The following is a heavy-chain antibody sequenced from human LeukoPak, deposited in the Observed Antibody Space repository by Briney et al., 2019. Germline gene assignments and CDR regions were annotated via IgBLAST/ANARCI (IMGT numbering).Heavy chain of an antibody. V-gene: IGHV3-23*01. J-gene: IGHJ5*02. CDR3: AKDRYSQNYGCVDP. Sequence: GGSLRLSYAASGFTFVNHALSWVRQAPGKGLEWVAGISGSGDRTYYADSVKARFTISRDNSKNTLYLQINGLRAEDTAIYYCAKDRYSQNYGCVDPWGQGTQVTVSS. CDR2: ISGSGDRT. CDR1: GFTFVNHA. D-gene: IGHD3-16*02.